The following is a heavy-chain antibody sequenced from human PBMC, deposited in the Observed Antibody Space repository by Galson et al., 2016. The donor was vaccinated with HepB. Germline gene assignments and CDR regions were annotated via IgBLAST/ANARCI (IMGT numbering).Heavy chain of an antibody. V-gene: IGHV3-53*01. CDR1: GFTYSSSY. J-gene: IGHJ3*02. D-gene: IGHD1-26*01. CDR3: ARDGGDRGSYSVGDSFDI. Sequence: SLRLSCAGSGFTYSSSYMTWVRQAPGKGLEWVSIIFSDGNTFYADSVKGRFTISTDKSKHTVFLQMRNLRADDTAMYYCARDGGDRGSYSVGDSFDIWGQGTMVTVSS. CDR2: IFSDGNT.